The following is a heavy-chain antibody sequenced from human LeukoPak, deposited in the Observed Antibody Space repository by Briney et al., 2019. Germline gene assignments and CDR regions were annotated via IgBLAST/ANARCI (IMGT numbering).Heavy chain of an antibody. CDR2: IKQDGSEK. CDR1: GFTFSNYW. Sequence: PGGSLRLSCAASGFTFSNYWMSWVRQAPGKGLEWVANIKQDGSEKYYVDSVKGRFTISRDNSKNTLYLQMNSLRAEDTAVYYCARDHRTGLGYSSRSDYWGQGTLVTVSS. CDR3: ARDHRTGLGYSSRSDY. J-gene: IGHJ4*02. V-gene: IGHV3-7*01. D-gene: IGHD6-13*01.